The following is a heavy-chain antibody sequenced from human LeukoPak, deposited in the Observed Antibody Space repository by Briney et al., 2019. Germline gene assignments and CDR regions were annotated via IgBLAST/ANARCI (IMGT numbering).Heavy chain of an antibody. V-gene: IGHV1-18*01. Sequence: GAAVKVSCKASGYTFTSYGISWVRQAPGQGVGWMGWISAYNGNTNYAQKLQGRVTMTTDTSTSTAYMELRSLRTDDTAVYYCARDLTDYDSSGYPDAFDSWGQGTMVTLPS. CDR3: ARDLTDYDSSGYPDAFDS. D-gene: IGHD3-22*01. CDR1: GYTFTSYG. J-gene: IGHJ3*02. CDR2: ISAYNGNT.